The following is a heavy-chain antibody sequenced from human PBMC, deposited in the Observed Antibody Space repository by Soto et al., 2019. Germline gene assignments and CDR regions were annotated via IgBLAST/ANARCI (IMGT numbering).Heavy chain of an antibody. CDR3: ARATRGGNRPAYCSSTSCYKAQYGFDI. CDR2: MNPNSGNT. CDR1: GYTFTSYD. D-gene: IGHD2-2*02. Sequence: ASVKVSCKASGYTFTSYDINWVRQATGQGLEWMGWMNPNSGNTGYAQKLQGRVTMTRNTSISTAYMELSSLRSEDTAVYYCARATRGGNRPAYCSSTSCYKAQYGFDIWGQGTSVTVSS. J-gene: IGHJ3*02. V-gene: IGHV1-8*01.